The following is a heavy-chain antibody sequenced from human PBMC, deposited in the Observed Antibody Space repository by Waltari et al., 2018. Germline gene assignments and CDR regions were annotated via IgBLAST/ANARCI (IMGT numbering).Heavy chain of an antibody. CDR3: ARHGGDRWLYNSRTPTHIDY. CDR2: IYHSGST. J-gene: IGHJ4*02. CDR1: GGSISSYY. V-gene: IGHV4-59*08. D-gene: IGHD3-22*01. Sequence: QVQLQESGPGLVKPSETLSLTCTVSGGSISSYYWSWIRQPPGTGLEWIGRIYHSGSTNYHPYPKSRVTISGDTSKNQFSLKLSSVTASDTAVYYCARHGGDRWLYNSRTPTHIDYWGQGILVTVSS.